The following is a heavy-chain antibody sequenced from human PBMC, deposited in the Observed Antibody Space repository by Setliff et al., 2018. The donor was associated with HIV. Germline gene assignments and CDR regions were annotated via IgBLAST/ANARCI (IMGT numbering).Heavy chain of an antibody. CDR2: IYHGGSS. D-gene: IGHD3-22*01. CDR3: ARHASTWYYESSGPHFDY. V-gene: IGHV4-39*07. J-gene: IGHJ4*02. CDR1: GGSISSGSYY. Sequence: SETLSLTCTVSGGSISSGSYYWGWIRQPPGKGLEWIGSIYHGGSSYYQSSLKGRVTISVDIYRKQLSLNLRSVTAADTAVYYCARHASTWYYESSGPHFDYWGQGTLVTVSS.